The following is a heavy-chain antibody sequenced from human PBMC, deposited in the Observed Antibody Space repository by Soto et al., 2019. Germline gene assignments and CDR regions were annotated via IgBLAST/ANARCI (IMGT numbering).Heavy chain of an antibody. Sequence: RLSCAASGFIFSSYGMHWVRQAPGKGLEWVAVISYDGSNKYYADSVKGRFTISRDNSKNTLYLQMNSLRAEDTAVYYCAKEVWSGPMDVWGQGTTVTVSS. D-gene: IGHD3-3*01. CDR3: AKEVWSGPMDV. J-gene: IGHJ6*02. V-gene: IGHV3-30*18. CDR2: ISYDGSNK. CDR1: GFIFSSYG.